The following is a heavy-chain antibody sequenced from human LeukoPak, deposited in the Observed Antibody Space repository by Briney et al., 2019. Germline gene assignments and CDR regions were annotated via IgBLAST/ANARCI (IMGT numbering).Heavy chain of an antibody. D-gene: IGHD6-19*01. J-gene: IGHJ3*02. Sequence: PVRVSCKASGGTFSSYAISWVRQAPGQGLEWMGGIIPIFGTANYAQKFQGRVTITTDESTSTAYMELSSLRSEDTAVYYCARAIAVAAQQGDAFDIWGQGTMVTVSS. V-gene: IGHV1-69*05. CDR2: IIPIFGTA. CDR3: ARAIAVAAQQGDAFDI. CDR1: GGTFSSYA.